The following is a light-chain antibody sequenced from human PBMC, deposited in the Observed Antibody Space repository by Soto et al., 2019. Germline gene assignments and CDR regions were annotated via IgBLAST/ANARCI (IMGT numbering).Light chain of an antibody. V-gene: IGKV3-15*01. CDR1: PSVSSN. J-gene: IGKJ1*01. Sequence: EIVITQSPATLSVSPGERATLSCRASPSVSSNLAWYQQTPGQAPRLLIYGASTRDTGTPARFSGRGSRTESTPTISSLQSEDFTVYSRQQYDNWPRTFGQGTKLDIK. CDR3: QQYDNWPRT. CDR2: GAS.